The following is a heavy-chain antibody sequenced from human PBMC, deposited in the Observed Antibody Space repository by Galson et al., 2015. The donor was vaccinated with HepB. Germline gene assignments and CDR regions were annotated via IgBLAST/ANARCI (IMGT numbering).Heavy chain of an antibody. CDR2: ISRFDVNV. CDR3: ARGGLATIGGPTFDY. V-gene: IGHV1-18*01. J-gene: IGHJ4*02. CDR1: GYTFSRFS. Sequence: SVKVSCKVSGYTFSRFSISWLRQAPGQGLEWMGWISRFDVNVRYAPKFQGRLTMTTDTSTNTAHLDLRSLISDDSAVYYCARGGLATIGGPTFDYWGQGTLVTVSS. D-gene: IGHD5-24*01.